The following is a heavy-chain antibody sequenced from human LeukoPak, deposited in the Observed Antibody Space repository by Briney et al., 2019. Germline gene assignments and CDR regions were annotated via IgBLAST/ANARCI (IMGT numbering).Heavy chain of an antibody. J-gene: IGHJ4*02. D-gene: IGHD3-3*01. Sequence: ASVKVSCKASGGTFSSYAITWVRQAPGRGLEWMGWINPNGGDTKYAQKFQGRVAMTTDTSISTAYMELSSLKHDDTAVYYCARREWSGYYGQFWGLGTLVTVSS. CDR1: GGTFSSYA. CDR3: ARREWSGYYGQF. CDR2: INPNGGDT. V-gene: IGHV1-2*02.